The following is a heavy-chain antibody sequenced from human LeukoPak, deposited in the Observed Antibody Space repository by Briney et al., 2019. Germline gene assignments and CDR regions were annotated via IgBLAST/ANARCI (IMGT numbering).Heavy chain of an antibody. D-gene: IGHD5-18*01. CDR3: AKDKPNVDTANQH. J-gene: IGHJ1*01. CDR2: ISGSGGST. V-gene: IGHV3-23*01. Sequence: ETLSLTCTVSGGSISSYYWSWVRQAPGKGLEWVSAISGSGGSTYYADSVKGRFTISRDNSKNTLYLQMNSLRAEDTAVYYCAKDKPNVDTANQHWGQGTLVTVSS. CDR1: GGSISSYY.